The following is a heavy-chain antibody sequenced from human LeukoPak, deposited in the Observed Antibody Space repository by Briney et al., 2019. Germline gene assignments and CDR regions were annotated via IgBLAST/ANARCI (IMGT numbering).Heavy chain of an antibody. V-gene: IGHV3-33*08. Sequence: PGGSLRLSCAASGFTLNIYWMHWVRQAPGKGLEWVAVIWYDGSNKYYADSVKGRFTISRDNSKNTLYLQMNSLRAEDTAVYYCARDNPFDYWGQGTLVTVSS. CDR3: ARDNPFDY. J-gene: IGHJ4*02. CDR2: IWYDGSNK. CDR1: GFTLNIYW.